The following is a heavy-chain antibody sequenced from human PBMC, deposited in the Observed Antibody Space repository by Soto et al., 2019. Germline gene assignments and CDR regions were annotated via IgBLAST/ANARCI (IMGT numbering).Heavy chain of an antibody. CDR3: ARDRGQNSGYV. V-gene: IGHV1-2*02. Sequence: QVQLVQSGAEVKKPGASVKVSCKASGYSFTAYYMHWVRQAPGQGLEWMGWMNTNSGRTKYSPKFQGRITMTRDTSVTTAYMEVSWLRSDDTAVYYCARDRGQNSGYVWGRGTLVTVSS. CDR2: MNTNSGRT. D-gene: IGHD5-12*01. CDR1: GYSFTAYY. J-gene: IGHJ4*02.